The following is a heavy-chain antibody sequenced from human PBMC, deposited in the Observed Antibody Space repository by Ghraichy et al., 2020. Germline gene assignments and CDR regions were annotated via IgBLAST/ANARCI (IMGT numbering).Heavy chain of an antibody. D-gene: IGHD3-9*01. V-gene: IGHV1-8*01. CDR3: ARVTRYFDWLSPGRRAFSNDY. CDR1: GYTFTSYD. Sequence: ASVKVSCKASGYTFTSYDINWVRQATGQGLEWMGWMNPNSGNTGYAQKFQGRVTMTRNTSISTAYMELSSLRSEDTAVYYCARVTRYFDWLSPGRRAFSNDYWGQGTLVTVSS. J-gene: IGHJ4*02. CDR2: MNPNSGNT.